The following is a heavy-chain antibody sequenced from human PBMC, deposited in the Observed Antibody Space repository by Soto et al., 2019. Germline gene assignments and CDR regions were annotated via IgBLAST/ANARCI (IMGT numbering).Heavy chain of an antibody. CDR1: GYTFTSYC. CDR3: ARDTGKSRYYTVTAFDI. J-gene: IGHJ3*02. Sequence: ASVKVSCKASGYTFTSYCISWVRQAPGQGLEWMGWISAYNGNTNYAQKLQGRVTMTTDTSTSTAYMELRSLRSDDTAVYYCARDTGKSRYYTVTAFDIWGQGTMVTVSS. D-gene: IGHD4-17*01. V-gene: IGHV1-18*01. CDR2: ISAYNGNT.